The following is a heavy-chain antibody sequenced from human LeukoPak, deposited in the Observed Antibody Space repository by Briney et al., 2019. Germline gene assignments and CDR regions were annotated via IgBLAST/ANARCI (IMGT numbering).Heavy chain of an antibody. V-gene: IGHV3-21*06. CDR2: ISSSSSYI. CDR1: GFTFNTYT. Sequence: PGGSLRLSCAASGFTFNTYTMNWVRQAPGKGLEWVSSISSSSSYILYGDSVKGRFTISRDNAKNSLYLQMNSLKAADTAVYYCARGPAAPRGYYYYNMDVWGKGTTVTVSS. D-gene: IGHD2-2*01. CDR3: ARGPAAPRGYYYYNMDV. J-gene: IGHJ6*03.